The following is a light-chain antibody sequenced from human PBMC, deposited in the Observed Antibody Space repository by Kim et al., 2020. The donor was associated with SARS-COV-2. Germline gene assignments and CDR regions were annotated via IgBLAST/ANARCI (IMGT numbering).Light chain of an antibody. Sequence: EIVMTKSPATLSVSPGERATLSCRASQSVSSNLAWYQQKPGQAPRLLIYGASTRATGIPARFSGSGSGTEFTLTISSLQSEDFAVYYCQQYNNWPPDTFGQGTKLEI. CDR3: QQYNNWPPDT. CDR2: GAS. V-gene: IGKV3-15*01. CDR1: QSVSSN. J-gene: IGKJ2*01.